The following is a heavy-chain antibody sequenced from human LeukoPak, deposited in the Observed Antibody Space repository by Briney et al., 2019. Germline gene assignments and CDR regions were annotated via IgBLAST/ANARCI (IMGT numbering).Heavy chain of an antibody. J-gene: IGHJ4*02. D-gene: IGHD6-19*01. CDR2: ISYDGSNK. V-gene: IGHV3-30-3*01. CDR1: GFTFSSYA. Sequence: GRSLRLSCAASGFTFSSYAMHWVRQAPGKGLEWVAVISYDGSNKYYADSVKGRFTISRDNSKNTLYLQMNSLRAEDTAVYYCARIAVAGPPEQGPLDYRGQGTLVTVSS. CDR3: ARIAVAGPPEQGPLDY.